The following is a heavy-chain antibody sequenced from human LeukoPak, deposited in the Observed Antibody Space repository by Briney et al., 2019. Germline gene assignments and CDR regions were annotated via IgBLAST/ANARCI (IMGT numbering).Heavy chain of an antibody. Sequence: GGSLRLSCAASGFSFMNAWMIWVRQAPGKGLEWVGRIKSNADGGTPDYAAPARGRFTISRDDSKNTLYMQMNSLKTEDTAVYYCTTFYHEYSPYWGRGTLVTVSS. CDR2: IKSNADGGTP. D-gene: IGHD2/OR15-2a*01. CDR1: GFSFMNAW. J-gene: IGHJ4*02. CDR3: TTFYHEYSPY. V-gene: IGHV3-15*01.